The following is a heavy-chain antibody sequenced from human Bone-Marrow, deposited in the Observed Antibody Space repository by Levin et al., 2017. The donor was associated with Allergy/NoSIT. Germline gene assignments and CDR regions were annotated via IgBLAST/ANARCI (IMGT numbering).Heavy chain of an antibody. CDR3: VVVVALNWFDP. V-gene: IGHV3-23*01. Sequence: GESLKISCAASGFTFSSYAMSWVRQAPGKGLEWVSAISGSGGSTYYADSVKGRFTISRDNSKNTLYLQMNSLRAEDTAVYYCVVVVALNWFDPWGQGTLVTVSS. CDR2: ISGSGGST. J-gene: IGHJ5*02. CDR1: GFTFSSYA. D-gene: IGHD2-15*01.